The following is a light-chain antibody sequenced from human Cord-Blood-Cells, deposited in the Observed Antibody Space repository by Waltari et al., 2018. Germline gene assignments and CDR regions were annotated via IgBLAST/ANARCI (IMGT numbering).Light chain of an antibody. J-gene: IGKJ1*01. CDR3: QQHNSYPPT. CDR2: SAS. Sequence: DIQLTQSPSFLSASVGDRVTITCRASQGISSYLAWYQQKPGQAPTLLIYSASTLQSGVPSRFSGSGSGTEFTLTISSLQPEDFATYYCQQHNSYPPTFGQGTKVEIK. CDR1: QGISSY. V-gene: IGKV1-9*01.